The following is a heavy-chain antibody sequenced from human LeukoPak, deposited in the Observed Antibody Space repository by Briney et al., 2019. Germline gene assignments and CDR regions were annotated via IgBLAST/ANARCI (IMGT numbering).Heavy chain of an antibody. CDR2: IYSGGST. V-gene: IGHV3-66*01. Sequence: PGGSLRLSCAASGFTVSSNYMSWVRQAPGKGLEWVSVIYSGGSTYYADSVKGRFTISRDNSKNTLYLQMKSLRAEDTAVYYCAREEVRTYYYDSSGYGPGYYYYGMDVWGQGTTVTVSS. D-gene: IGHD3-22*01. J-gene: IGHJ6*02. CDR1: GFTVSSNY. CDR3: AREEVRTYYYDSSGYGPGYYYYGMDV.